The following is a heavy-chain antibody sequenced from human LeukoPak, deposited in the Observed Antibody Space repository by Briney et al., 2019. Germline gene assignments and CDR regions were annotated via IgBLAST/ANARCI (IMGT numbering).Heavy chain of an antibody. J-gene: IGHJ4*02. CDR2: INHSGST. Sequence: PSETLSLTCAVYGGSFSGYYWSWIRQPPGKGLEWIGEINHSGSTNYNPSLKSRVILSLDKSANQFSLNLSSVTAADTAVYYCARFSLRAMRNYLDFWGQGTLVTVSS. V-gene: IGHV4-34*01. CDR3: ARFSLRAMRNYLDF. CDR1: GGSFSGYY.